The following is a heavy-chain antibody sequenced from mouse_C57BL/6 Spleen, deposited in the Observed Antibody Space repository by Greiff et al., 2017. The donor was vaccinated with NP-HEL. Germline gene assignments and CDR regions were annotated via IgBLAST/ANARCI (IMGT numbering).Heavy chain of an antibody. CDR3: ARWDYDYDTFGY. V-gene: IGHV1-54*01. CDR2: INPGSGGT. J-gene: IGHJ2*01. D-gene: IGHD2-4*01. Sequence: VQLQQSGAELVRPGTSVKVSCKASGYAFTNYLIEWVKQRPGQGLEWIGVINPGSGGTNYNEKFKGKATLTADKSSSTAYMQLSSLTSEDSAVYFCARWDYDYDTFGYWGQGTTLTVSS. CDR1: GYAFTNYL.